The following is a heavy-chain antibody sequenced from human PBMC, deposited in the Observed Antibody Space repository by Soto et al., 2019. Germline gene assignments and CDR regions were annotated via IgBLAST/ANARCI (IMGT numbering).Heavy chain of an antibody. CDR1: GFTFSSYG. Sequence: GGSLRLSCAASGFTFSSYGMHWVRQAPGKGLEWVAVISYDGSNKYYADSVKGRFTISRDNSKNTLYLQMNSLRAEDTAVYYCAKDHHDRAAYYDFWSGLYYFDYWGQGTLVTVSS. CDR2: ISYDGSNK. D-gene: IGHD3-3*01. J-gene: IGHJ4*02. V-gene: IGHV3-30*18. CDR3: AKDHHDRAAYYDFWSGLYYFDY.